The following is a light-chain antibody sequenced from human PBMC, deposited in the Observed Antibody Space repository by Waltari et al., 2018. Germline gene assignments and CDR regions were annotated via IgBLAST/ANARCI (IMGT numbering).Light chain of an antibody. CDR3: ISYTSSGTYV. V-gene: IGLV2-14*01. CDR2: DVT. Sequence: QSALTPPASVSGSPGQSIAFSCTGISSDVGGYTSVSWYQQHPDKAPKLMIYDVTKRPSGISNRFSGAKSGYTASLTISGLQAEDEADYYCISYTSSGTYVFGTGTKVTVL. CDR1: SSDVGGYTS. J-gene: IGLJ1*01.